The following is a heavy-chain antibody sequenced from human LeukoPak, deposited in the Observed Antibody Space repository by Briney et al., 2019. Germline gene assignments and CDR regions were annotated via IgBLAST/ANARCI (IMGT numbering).Heavy chain of an antibody. D-gene: IGHD1-26*01. J-gene: IGHJ6*03. V-gene: IGHV3-30*02. CDR2: IRSDGTSK. Sequence: GGSLRLSCAASGFTFSTYGMHWVRQAPGKGLEWVAFIRSDGTSKYYTDSVKGRFTISRDNSKNTLYLQMNSLRAEDTAVYYCANQGGSLTEVGYYMDVWGKGTTVTVSS. CDR3: ANQGGSLTEVGYYMDV. CDR1: GFTFSTYG.